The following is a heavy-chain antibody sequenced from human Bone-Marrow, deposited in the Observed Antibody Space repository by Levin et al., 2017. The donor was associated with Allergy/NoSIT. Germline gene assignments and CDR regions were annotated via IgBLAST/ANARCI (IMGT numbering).Heavy chain of an antibody. J-gene: IGHJ6*03. CDR1: GFTFSSYW. CDR3: ARVSGSSWYYYYYYYMDV. CDR2: IKQDGSEK. D-gene: IGHD6-13*01. V-gene: IGHV3-7*03. Sequence: GESLKISCAASGFTFSSYWMSWVRQAPGKGLEWVANIKQDGSEKYYVDSVKGRFTISRDNAKNSLYLQMNSLRAEDTAVYYCARVSGSSWYYYYYYYMDVWGKGTTVTVSS.